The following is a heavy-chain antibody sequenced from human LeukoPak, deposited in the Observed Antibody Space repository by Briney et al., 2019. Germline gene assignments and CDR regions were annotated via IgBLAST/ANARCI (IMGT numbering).Heavy chain of an antibody. Sequence: GGSLRLSCAASGFTFSSYSMNWDRQAPGKGLEWVSSISSSSSYIYYADSVKGRFTISSDNAKNSLYLQMNSLRAEDTAVYYCARLKPSTYYDILTGRGAFDYWGQGTLVAVSS. CDR1: GFTFSSYS. D-gene: IGHD3-9*01. V-gene: IGHV3-21*01. CDR2: ISSSSSYI. CDR3: ARLKPSTYYDILTGRGAFDY. J-gene: IGHJ4*02.